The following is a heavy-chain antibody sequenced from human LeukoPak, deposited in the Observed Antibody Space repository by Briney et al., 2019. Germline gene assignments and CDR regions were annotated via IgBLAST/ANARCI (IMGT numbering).Heavy chain of an antibody. Sequence: GGSLRLSCAASGFTFSNYGMTWVRQAPGKGLEWVSAISGSGVTTNYADSVKGRFTISRDNSKSTLYLQMNSLRAEDTAAYYCAREDSSDYYSFDYWGQGTLVTVSS. CDR3: AREDSSDYYSFDY. D-gene: IGHD3-22*01. J-gene: IGHJ4*02. CDR1: GFTFSNYG. CDR2: ISGSGVTT. V-gene: IGHV3-23*01.